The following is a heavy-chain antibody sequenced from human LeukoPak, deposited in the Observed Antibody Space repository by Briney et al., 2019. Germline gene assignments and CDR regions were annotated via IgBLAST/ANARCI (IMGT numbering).Heavy chain of an antibody. V-gene: IGHV3-23*01. CDR1: DFSFSNYA. CDR2: VSNRGGST. CDR3: AREFSGVLRYFDWFNIGAFDI. J-gene: IGHJ3*02. Sequence: GGSLRLSCAASDFSFSNYAMSWVRQAPGKGLEWVSAVSNRGGSTYYADSVKGRFTISRDNSKNTLYLQMNSLRAEDTAVYYCAREFSGVLRYFDWFNIGAFDIWGQGTMVTVSS. D-gene: IGHD3-9*01.